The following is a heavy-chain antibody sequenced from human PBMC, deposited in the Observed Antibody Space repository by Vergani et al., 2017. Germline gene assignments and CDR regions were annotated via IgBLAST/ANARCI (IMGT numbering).Heavy chain of an antibody. Sequence: QVQLVQSGAEVKKPGASVKVSCKASGYTFTGYYMHWVRQAPGQGLEWMGWINPNSGGTNYAQKFQGRVTMTRDTSISTAYMELSRLRSDDTAVYYCARLEGDLGLLVRFDPWGQGTLVTVSS. CDR3: ARLEGDLGLLVRFDP. CDR1: GYTFTGYY. J-gene: IGHJ5*02. CDR2: INPNSGGT. D-gene: IGHD6-13*01. V-gene: IGHV1-2*02.